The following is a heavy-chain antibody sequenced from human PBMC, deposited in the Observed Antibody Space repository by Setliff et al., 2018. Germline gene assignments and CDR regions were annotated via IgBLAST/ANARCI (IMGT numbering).Heavy chain of an antibody. CDR2: IKSKTDGGTT. D-gene: IGHD5-18*01. V-gene: IGHV3-15*01. CDR3: TTGYSYGYVIVGAFDI. CDR1: GFTFSNAW. J-gene: IGHJ3*02. Sequence: GGSLRLSCAASGFTFSNAWMSWVRQAPGKGLEWVGRIKSKTDGGTTDYAAPVKGRFTISRDDSKNTLYLQMNSLKTEGTAVYYCTTGYSYGYVIVGAFDIWGQGTMVTVSS.